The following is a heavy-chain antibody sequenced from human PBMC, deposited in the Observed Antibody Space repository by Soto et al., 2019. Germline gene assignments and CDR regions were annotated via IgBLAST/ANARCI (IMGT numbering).Heavy chain of an antibody. V-gene: IGHV3-23*01. Sequence: GGSLRLSCAASGFTFSSYAMSWVRQAPGKGLEWVSAISGSGGSTYYADSVKGRFTISRDNSKNTLYLQMNSLRAEDTAVYYCAKRCCGITGTTSDAFDIWGQGTMVTVSS. CDR1: GFTFSSYA. D-gene: IGHD1-7*01. CDR2: ISGSGGST. CDR3: AKRCCGITGTTSDAFDI. J-gene: IGHJ3*02.